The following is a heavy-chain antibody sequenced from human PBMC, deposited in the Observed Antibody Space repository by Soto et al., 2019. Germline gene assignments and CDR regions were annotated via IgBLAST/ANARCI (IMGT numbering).Heavy chain of an antibody. Sequence: QVQLQQWGAGLLKPSETLSLTCAVYGGSFSGYYWSWIRQPPGKGLEWIGEINHSGSTNYNPSLKSRFTISVDTSKNQFSLKLSSVTAADTAVYYCARGGGVVVAATACDYWGQGTLVTVSS. CDR2: INHSGST. V-gene: IGHV4-34*01. J-gene: IGHJ4*02. CDR3: ARGGGVVVAATACDY. CDR1: GGSFSGYY. D-gene: IGHD2-15*01.